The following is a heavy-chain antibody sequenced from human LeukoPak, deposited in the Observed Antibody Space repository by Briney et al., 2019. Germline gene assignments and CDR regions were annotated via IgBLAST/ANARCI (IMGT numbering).Heavy chain of an antibody. J-gene: IGHJ4*02. D-gene: IGHD3-10*01. CDR1: GFSLSTSGVG. CDR3: AHRTGTDGSGSYFAY. V-gene: IGHV2-5*02. Sequence: ESGPALVKPTQTLTLTCTFSGFSLSTSGVGVGWIRQPPGKALEWLALIYWDDDKRYSPSLKSRLTITKDTSKNQVVLTMTNMDPVDTATYYCAHRTGTDGSGSYFAYWGQGTLVTVSS. CDR2: IYWDDDK.